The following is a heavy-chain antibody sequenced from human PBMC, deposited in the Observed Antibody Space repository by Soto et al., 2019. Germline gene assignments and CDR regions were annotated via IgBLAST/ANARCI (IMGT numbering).Heavy chain of an antibody. CDR1: GYTFIGYS. D-gene: IGHD3-22*01. V-gene: IGHV1-2*06. CDR3: AIPYYYDSSVYERGSFDF. J-gene: IGHJ4*02. CDR2: INPSSGAT. Sequence: ASVKVSCKASGYTFIGYSMHWVRQAPGQGLEWMGRINPSSGATVYAQKFQGRVTMTRDTSISTAYLELDGLRSDDAAVYYCAIPYYYDSSVYERGSFDFWGQGTLVTVSS.